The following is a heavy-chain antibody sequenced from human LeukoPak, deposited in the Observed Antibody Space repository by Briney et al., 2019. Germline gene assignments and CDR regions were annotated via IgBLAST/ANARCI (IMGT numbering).Heavy chain of an antibody. Sequence: GGSLRLSCAASGFTFDDYAMSWVRQAPGKGLEWVSAISGSGGSTYYADSVKGRFTISRDNSKNTLYLQMNSLRAEDTAVYYCAKGSGSYYYTDFDCWGQGTLVTVSS. CDR2: ISGSGGST. D-gene: IGHD1-26*01. CDR1: GFTFDDYA. CDR3: AKGSGSYYYTDFDC. J-gene: IGHJ4*02. V-gene: IGHV3-23*01.